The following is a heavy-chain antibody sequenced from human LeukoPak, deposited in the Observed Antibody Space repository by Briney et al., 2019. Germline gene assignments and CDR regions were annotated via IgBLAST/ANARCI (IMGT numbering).Heavy chain of an antibody. CDR3: AKVGSHGYSTTHFDY. V-gene: IGHV3-23*01. J-gene: IGHJ4*02. CDR2: ISGSGGST. Sequence: PGGSLRLSCAASGFTFSSYAMSWVRQAPGKGLEWVSAISGSGGSTNYADSVKGRFTISRDNSKNTLYLQMNSLRAEDTAVYYCAKVGSHGYSTTHFDYWGQGTLVTVSS. D-gene: IGHD3-22*01. CDR1: GFTFSSYA.